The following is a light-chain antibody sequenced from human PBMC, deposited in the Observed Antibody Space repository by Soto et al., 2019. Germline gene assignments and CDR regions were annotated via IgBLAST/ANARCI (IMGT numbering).Light chain of an antibody. V-gene: IGLV1-44*01. J-gene: IGLJ3*02. CDR3: AAWDDSLKGGV. Sequence: QSVLTQTPSTSGTPGQRVTISCSGSSSNIGSNNVNWYQQLPGTAPRLLIYANNQRPSGVPDRFSGSKSGTSASLAISGLQSEDEADYYCAAWDDSLKGGVFGGGTQLTVL. CDR1: SSNIGSNN. CDR2: ANN.